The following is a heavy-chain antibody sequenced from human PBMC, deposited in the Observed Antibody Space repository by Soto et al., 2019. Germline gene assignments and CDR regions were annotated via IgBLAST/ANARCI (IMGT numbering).Heavy chain of an antibody. CDR2: VYRGGDT. D-gene: IGHD3-10*01. CDR1: GFTVSTPY. CDR3: ARLRFGELFDYYFDY. V-gene: IGHV3-53*01. Sequence: EVQLMESGGGLIQPGGSLRLSCAASGFTVSTPYLSWVRQAPGKGLEWVSVVYRGGDTYYADSVKGRFTVSRDNSKNMLFLQMNSLRAEDTAVYYCARLRFGELFDYYFDYWGQGTLVTVSS. J-gene: IGHJ4*02.